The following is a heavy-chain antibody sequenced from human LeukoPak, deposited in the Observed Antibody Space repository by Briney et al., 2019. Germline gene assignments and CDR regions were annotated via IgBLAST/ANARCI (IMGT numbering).Heavy chain of an antibody. CDR1: GFTFSSYG. Sequence: GGSLRLSCAASGFTFSSYGMHWVRQAPGKGLEWVAVISHDGSNSYYADSVKGRFTISRDNSKNTLYLQMSSLRAEDTAVYYCAKTHYYDSSGVPGDYWGQGTLVTVSS. D-gene: IGHD3-22*01. CDR2: ISHDGSNS. CDR3: AKTHYYDSSGVPGDY. V-gene: IGHV3-30*18. J-gene: IGHJ4*02.